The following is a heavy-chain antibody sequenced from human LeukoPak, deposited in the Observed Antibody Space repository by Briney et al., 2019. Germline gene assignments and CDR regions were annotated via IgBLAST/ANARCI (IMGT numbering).Heavy chain of an antibody. CDR3: ARGAYYNILTGFRGRILGFEY. D-gene: IGHD3-9*01. Sequence: GGSLRLSCAASGFSFSNYGMHWVRQAPGKGLEWVAFIRYDGSIKYYADSVKGRFTISRDNSKNTLYLQMNSLRAEDTAVYYCARGAYYNILTGFRGRILGFEYWGQGTLVTVSS. J-gene: IGHJ4*02. V-gene: IGHV3-30*02. CDR2: IRYDGSIK. CDR1: GFSFSNYG.